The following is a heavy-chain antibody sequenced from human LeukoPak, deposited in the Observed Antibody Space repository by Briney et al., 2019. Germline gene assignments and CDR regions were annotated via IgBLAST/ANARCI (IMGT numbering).Heavy chain of an antibody. J-gene: IGHJ6*02. D-gene: IGHD3-3*02. V-gene: IGHV3-23*01. CDR3: ARETLAPTRDYYYYGMDV. Sequence: GGSLRLSCSTSGFIFSSYAMNWVRQAPGKGLEWVSAISGSGNTAYYADSVKGRFTISRDNSKKTVYLQLSRLRVEDTALYYCARETLAPTRDYYYYGMDVWGQGTTVTVSS. CDR2: ISGSGNTA. CDR1: GFIFSSYA.